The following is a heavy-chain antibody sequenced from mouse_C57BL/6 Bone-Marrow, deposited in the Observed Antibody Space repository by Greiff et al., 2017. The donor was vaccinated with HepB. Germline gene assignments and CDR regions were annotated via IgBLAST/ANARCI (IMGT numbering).Heavy chain of an antibody. D-gene: IGHD2-4*01. CDR1: GFNIKDDY. J-gene: IGHJ1*03. Sequence: VQLQQSGAELVRPGASVKLSCTASGFNIKDDYMHWVKQRPEQGLEWIGWIDPENGDTEYASKFQGKATITADTSSNTAYLQLSSLTSEDTAVYYGTSDYDDGWYFDVWGTGTTVTVSS. CDR2: IDPENGDT. CDR3: TSDYDDGWYFDV. V-gene: IGHV14-4*01.